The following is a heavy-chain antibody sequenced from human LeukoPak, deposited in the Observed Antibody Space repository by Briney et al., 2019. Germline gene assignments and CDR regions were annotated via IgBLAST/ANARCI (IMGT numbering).Heavy chain of an antibody. CDR3: ARTLGIY. CDR1: GGSISSGNYY. Sequence: NPSQTLSLTCTVSGGSISSGNYYWSWIRQPAGKELEWIGHFYTSGSTNYNPSLKSRVTISVDTSKNQFSLKLSSVTAADTAVYYCARTLGIYWGQGTLVTVSS. J-gene: IGHJ4*02. V-gene: IGHV4-61*09. D-gene: IGHD5-24*01. CDR2: FYTSGST.